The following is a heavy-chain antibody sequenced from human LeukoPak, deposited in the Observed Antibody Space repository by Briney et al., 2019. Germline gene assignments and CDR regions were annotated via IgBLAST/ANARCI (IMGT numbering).Heavy chain of an antibody. CDR1: GFTFSSYA. D-gene: IGHD3-22*01. J-gene: IGHJ4*02. CDR3: AKDTSPFDYYDSSGYPEQDY. Sequence: GGSLRLSCAASGFTFSSYAMSWVRQAPGKGLEWVSAISGSGGSTYYADSVKGRFTISRDNSKNTLYLQMNSLRAEDTAVYYCAKDTSPFDYYDSSGYPEQDYWGQGTLVTVSS. CDR2: ISGSGGST. V-gene: IGHV3-23*01.